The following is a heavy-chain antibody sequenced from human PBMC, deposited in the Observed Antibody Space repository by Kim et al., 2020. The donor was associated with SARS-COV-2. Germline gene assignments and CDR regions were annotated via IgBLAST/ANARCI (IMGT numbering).Heavy chain of an antibody. J-gene: IGHJ4*02. D-gene: IGHD3-10*01. CDR2: ISGGDGRT. CDR3: VRVGMVRGGLDC. Sequence: GGSLRLSCAASGFTFSIYAMSWVRQAPGKGLEWVSTISGGDGRTNYADSVKGRFTISRDNSKNTLYMRMNSPRVDDTALYYCVRVGMVRGGLDCWGQGTLGTVSS. V-gene: IGHV3-23*01. CDR1: GFTFSIYA.